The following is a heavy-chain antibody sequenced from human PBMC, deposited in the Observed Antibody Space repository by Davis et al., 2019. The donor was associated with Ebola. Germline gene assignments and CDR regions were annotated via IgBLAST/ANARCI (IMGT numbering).Heavy chain of an antibody. CDR1: GYSFTNYW. Sequence: GESLKISCKGSGYSFTNYWIAWVRQMPGKGLEWMGIIYPGDSDTRYSPSFRGQVTISADKSFSTAYLQWSGLKASDTAMYYCARESNWFDPWGQGTLVTVSS. CDR3: ARESNWFDP. V-gene: IGHV5-51*01. J-gene: IGHJ5*02. CDR2: IYPGDSDT.